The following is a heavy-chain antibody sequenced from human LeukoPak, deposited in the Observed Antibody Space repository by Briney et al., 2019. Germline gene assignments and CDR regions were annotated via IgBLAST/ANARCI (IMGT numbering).Heavy chain of an antibody. CDR3: ARTEFRVVAATPSNYYYYYYMDV. J-gene: IGHJ6*03. V-gene: IGHV1-69*06. Sequence: PEASVKVSCKASVYTFTGYYIHWVRQAPGQGLEWMGGIIPIFGTANYAQKFQGRVTITADKSTSTAYMELSSLRSEDTAVYYCARTEFRVVAATPSNYYYYYYMDVWGKGTTVTVSS. CDR2: IIPIFGTA. CDR1: VYTFTGYY. D-gene: IGHD2-15*01.